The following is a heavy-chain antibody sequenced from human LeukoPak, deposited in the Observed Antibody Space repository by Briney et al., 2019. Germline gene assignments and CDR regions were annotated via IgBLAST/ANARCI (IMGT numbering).Heavy chain of an antibody. CDR1: GGTFISYA. CDR2: IIPIFGTA. Sequence: GSSVKVSCKASGGTFISYAISWVRQAPGQGREWMGGIIPIFGTANYAQKFQGRVTITTDESTSTAYMELSSLRSEDTAVHYCARVSSGYFSWFDPWGQGTPVTVSS. CDR3: ARVSSGYFSWFDP. V-gene: IGHV1-69*05. J-gene: IGHJ5*02. D-gene: IGHD3-3*01.